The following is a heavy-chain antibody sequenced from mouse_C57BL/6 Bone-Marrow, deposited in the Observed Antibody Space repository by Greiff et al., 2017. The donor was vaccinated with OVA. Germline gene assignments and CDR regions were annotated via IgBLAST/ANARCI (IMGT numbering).Heavy chain of an antibody. CDR1: GYAFSSYW. CDR2: IYPGDGDT. D-gene: IGHD2-3*01. CDR3: ARKIDGYFDY. V-gene: IGHV1-80*01. Sequence: VQLQESGAELVKPGASVKISCKASGYAFSSYWMNWVKQRPGKGLEWIGQIYPGDGDTNYNGKFKGKATLTADKSSSTAHMQLSSLTSEDSTVYFCARKIDGYFDYWGQGTTLTVSS. J-gene: IGHJ2*01.